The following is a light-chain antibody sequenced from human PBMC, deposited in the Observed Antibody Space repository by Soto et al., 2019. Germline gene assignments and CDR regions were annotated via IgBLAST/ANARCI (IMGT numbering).Light chain of an antibody. V-gene: IGKV1-9*01. J-gene: IGKJ4*01. Sequence: DIQLTQSPSFLSASIGDRVTITCRASQGISTYLALYQHKPGEAPKLLIYVASTLQSGVPSRFSGSGSGTEFTLTISSLQPEDFATYYCQQLFSYPLTFGGGTKVEIK. CDR3: QQLFSYPLT. CDR2: VAS. CDR1: QGISTY.